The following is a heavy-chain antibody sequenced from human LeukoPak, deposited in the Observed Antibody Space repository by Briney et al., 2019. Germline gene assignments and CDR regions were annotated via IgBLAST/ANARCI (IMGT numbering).Heavy chain of an antibody. J-gene: IGHJ5*02. V-gene: IGHV4-59*01. D-gene: IGHD3-9*01. CDR3: ARRGRYFDWFDP. CDR2: IYYSGST. Sequence: SETLSLTCTVSGGSISSYYWSWIRQPPGKGLEWIGYIYYSGSTNYNPSLKSRLTISIDTSKNQFSLKLSSVTAADTAVYFCARRGRYFDWFDPWGQGTLITVSS. CDR1: GGSISSYY.